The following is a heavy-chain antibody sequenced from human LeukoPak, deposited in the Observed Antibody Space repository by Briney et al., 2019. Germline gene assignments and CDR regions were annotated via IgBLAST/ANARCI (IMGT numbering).Heavy chain of an antibody. Sequence: PSETLSLTCTVSGGSISSSNYYWSWIRQPPGKGLEWIGEINHSGSTNYNPSLKSRVTISVDTSKNQFSLKLSSVTAADTAVYYCARRGRRDGDNAWGQGTLVTVSS. J-gene: IGHJ4*02. V-gene: IGHV4-39*07. CDR3: ARRGRRDGDNA. CDR1: GGSISSSNYY. CDR2: INHSGST. D-gene: IGHD5-24*01.